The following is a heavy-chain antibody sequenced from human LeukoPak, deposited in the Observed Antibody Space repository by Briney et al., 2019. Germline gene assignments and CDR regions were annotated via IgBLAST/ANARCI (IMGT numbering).Heavy chain of an antibody. V-gene: IGHV3-21*01. J-gene: IGHJ6*02. CDR2: ISGTSNYI. CDR3: ARDQLLWFGELSGGGLYYYYGMDV. Sequence: PGGSLRLSCAASGFTFNIYSMNWVRQAPGKGLEWVSSISGTSNYIYYADSVKGRFTISRDNAKNSLYLQMNSLRAEDTAVYYCARDQLLWFGELSGGGLYYYYGMDVWGQGTTVTVSS. CDR1: GFTFNIYS. D-gene: IGHD3-10*01.